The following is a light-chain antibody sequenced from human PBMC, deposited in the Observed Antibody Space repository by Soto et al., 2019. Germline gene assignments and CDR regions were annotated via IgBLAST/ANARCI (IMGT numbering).Light chain of an antibody. V-gene: IGLV1-47*01. CDR2: RSD. Sequence: QSVLTQPPSASGTPGQRVTISCSGSSSNIGSNHVYWYQQFPGMAPKLLMYRSDQRPTGVPDPFSGSKSGTSASLAISGLRSDDEADYYCSARDDILSGVVFGGGTKLTVL. J-gene: IGLJ2*01. CDR1: SSNIGSNH. CDR3: SARDDILSGVV.